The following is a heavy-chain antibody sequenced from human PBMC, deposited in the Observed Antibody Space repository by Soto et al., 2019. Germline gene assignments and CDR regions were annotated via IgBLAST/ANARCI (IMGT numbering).Heavy chain of an antibody. Sequence: GGSLRLSCAASGFTFSTYAMAWVRQAPGKGLEWVSAISGSGGSTYYADSVKGRFTISRDNSKNTLYLQMNSLRAEDTAVYYCAKEGEYSSGWDNFDYWGQGTLVTVSS. CDR1: GFTFSTYA. CDR2: ISGSGGST. V-gene: IGHV3-23*01. D-gene: IGHD6-19*01. CDR3: AKEGEYSSGWDNFDY. J-gene: IGHJ4*02.